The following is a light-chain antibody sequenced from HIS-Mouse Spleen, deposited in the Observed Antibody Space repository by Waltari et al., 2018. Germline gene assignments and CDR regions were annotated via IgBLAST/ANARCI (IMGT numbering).Light chain of an antibody. CDR3: CSYAGSSTWV. Sequence: QSALTQPASVSGSPGQSITISCTGTSSDGGGFNYLSWYQQHPGKAPKLMIYDVSNRPSGVSNRFSGSKSGNTASLTISGLQAEDEADYYCCSYAGSSTWVFGGGTKLTVL. CDR2: DVS. J-gene: IGLJ3*02. CDR1: SSDGGGFNY. V-gene: IGLV2-14*03.